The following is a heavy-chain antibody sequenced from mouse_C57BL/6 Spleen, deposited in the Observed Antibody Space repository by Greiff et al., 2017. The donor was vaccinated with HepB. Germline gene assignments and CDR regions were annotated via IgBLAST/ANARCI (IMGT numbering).Heavy chain of an antibody. CDR3: ARKDLSNPYWYFDV. CDR2: INPNNGGT. D-gene: IGHD2-3*01. V-gene: IGHV1-26*01. J-gene: IGHJ1*03. CDR1: GYTFTDYY. Sequence: EVQLQQSGPELVKPGASVKISCKASGYTFTDYYMNWVKQSHGKSLEWIGDINPNNGGTSYNQKFKGKATLTVDKSSSTAYMELRSLTSEDSAVYYFARKDLSNPYWYFDVWGTGTTVTVSS.